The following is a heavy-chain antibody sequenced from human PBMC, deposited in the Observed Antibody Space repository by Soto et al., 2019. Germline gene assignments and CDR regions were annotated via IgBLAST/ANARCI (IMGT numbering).Heavy chain of an antibody. Sequence: QVQLVQSGAEVKKPGSSVKVSCKASGGTFSSYAISWVRQAPGQGREWMGGIIPIFGTANYAQKFQGRVTITADKSTSTAYMELSSLRSEDTAVYYCASAGEVATIGEMSYYYGMDVWGQGTTVTVSS. CDR1: GGTFSSYA. V-gene: IGHV1-69*06. D-gene: IGHD5-12*01. CDR3: ASAGEVATIGEMSYYYGMDV. CDR2: IIPIFGTA. J-gene: IGHJ6*02.